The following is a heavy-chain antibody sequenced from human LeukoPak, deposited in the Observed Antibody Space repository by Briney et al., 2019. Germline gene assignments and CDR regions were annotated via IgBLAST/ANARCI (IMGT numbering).Heavy chain of an antibody. V-gene: IGHV3-66*01. J-gene: IGHJ5*01. CDR1: GFTFSDHY. Sequence: GGSLRLSCAASGFTFSDHYMDWFRQAPGKGLEWVSVIYSGGSTYYADSVKGRFTISRDNSKNMLYLQMNSLRVEDTAMYYCAPHDWFESWGQGTLVTVSS. CDR2: IYSGGST. CDR3: APHDWFES.